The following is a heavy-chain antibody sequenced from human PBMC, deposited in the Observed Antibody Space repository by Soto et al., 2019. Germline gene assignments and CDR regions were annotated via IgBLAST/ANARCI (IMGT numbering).Heavy chain of an antibody. Sequence: ASVKVSCKASGYTFTGYYMHWVRQAPGQGLEWMGWINPNSGGTNYAQKFQGWVTMTRDTSISTAYMELSRLRSDDTAVYYCARMTTVTTNIKNGGVEYYFDYWGQGTLVTVSS. CDR2: INPNSGGT. V-gene: IGHV1-2*04. J-gene: IGHJ4*02. CDR1: GYTFTGYY. D-gene: IGHD4-17*01. CDR3: ARMTTVTTNIKNGGVEYYFDY.